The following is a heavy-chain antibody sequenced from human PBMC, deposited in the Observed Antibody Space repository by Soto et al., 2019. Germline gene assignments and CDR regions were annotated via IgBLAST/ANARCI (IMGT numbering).Heavy chain of an antibody. CDR3: ASGNYGSGIDS. CDR2: ISYDGSKK. CDR1: GFTFSSYG. J-gene: IGHJ4*02. V-gene: IGHV3-30*03. Sequence: GGSLRLSCAASGFTFSSYGMHWVRQAPGKGLEWVAVISYDGSKKYYADSVKGRFTISRDNSKNTLYLQMNSLRAEDTAVYYCASGNYGSGIDSWGQGTLVTVSS. D-gene: IGHD3-10*01.